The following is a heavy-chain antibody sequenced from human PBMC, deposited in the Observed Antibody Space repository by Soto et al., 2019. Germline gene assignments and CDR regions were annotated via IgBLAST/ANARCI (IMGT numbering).Heavy chain of an antibody. Sequence: QVQLVQSGAEVNKPGSSVKVSCKASGGTFSSYAISWVRQAPGQGLEWMGGIIPIFGTANYAQKFQGRVTITADESTSTAYMELSSLRSEDTAVYYWARVVNYYDSSGYYPSHWGQGTLVTVSS. J-gene: IGHJ4*02. V-gene: IGHV1-69*01. D-gene: IGHD3-22*01. CDR1: GGTFSSYA. CDR3: ARVVNYYDSSGYYPSH. CDR2: IIPIFGTA.